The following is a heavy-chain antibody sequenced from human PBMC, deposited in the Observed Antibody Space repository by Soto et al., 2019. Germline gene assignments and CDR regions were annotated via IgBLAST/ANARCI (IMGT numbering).Heavy chain of an antibody. J-gene: IGHJ4*02. V-gene: IGHV4-34*01. CDR3: ARGQVTWIQLWFWFDY. Sequence: KGAETLSLTCAVYGGAFIGYYCIFIRHPPLKGLEWIGEINHSGSTNYNPSLKSRVTISVDTSKNQFSLKLSSVTAADTAVYYCARGQVTWIQLWFWFDYWGQGTLVTVSS. CDR2: INHSGST. CDR1: GGAFIGYY. D-gene: IGHD5-18*01.